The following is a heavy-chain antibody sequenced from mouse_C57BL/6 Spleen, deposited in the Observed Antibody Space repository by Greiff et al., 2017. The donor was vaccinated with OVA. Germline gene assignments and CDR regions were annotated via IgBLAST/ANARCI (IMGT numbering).Heavy chain of an antibody. V-gene: IGHV1-69*01. CDR1: GYTFTSYW. CDR2: IDPSDSYT. J-gene: IGHJ1*03. D-gene: IGHD1-1*01. Sequence: VKLQQPGAELVMPGASVKLSCKASGYTFTSYWMHWVKQRPGQGLEWIGEIDPSDSYTNYNQKFKGKSTLNVDKSSSTAYMQLSSLTSEDSAVYYCARRGPALYGSSYWYFDVWGTGTTVTVSS. CDR3: ARRGPALYGSSYWYFDV.